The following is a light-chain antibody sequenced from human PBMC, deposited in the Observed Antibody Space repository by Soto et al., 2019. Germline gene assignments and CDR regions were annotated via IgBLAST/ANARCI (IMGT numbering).Light chain of an antibody. CDR2: NTN. CDR3: LMYVGGGISI. V-gene: IGLV8-61*01. Sequence: QTVVTQEPSFSVSPGGTVTLTCGLSSGSVSTRHYPSWYQQTPGQTPRTLIYNTNTRSSGVPGRFSGSILGDKAALTITGAQADDESDDYCLMYVGGGISIFGTGTKVTVL. J-gene: IGLJ1*01. CDR1: SGSVSTRHY.